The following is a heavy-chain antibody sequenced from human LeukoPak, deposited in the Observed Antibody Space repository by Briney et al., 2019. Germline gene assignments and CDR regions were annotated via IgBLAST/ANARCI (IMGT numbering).Heavy chain of an antibody. CDR2: INSDGSTT. Sequence: GGSLRLSCAASGFTFGSYWMHWVRQAPGKGLVWVSRINSDGSTTSYADSVQGRFTISRDNAKNTLYLEMNSLRAEDTAVYYCARGTDGGSSLDYWGQGTLVTVSS. J-gene: IGHJ4*02. D-gene: IGHD6-6*01. CDR1: GFTFGSYW. CDR3: ARGTDGGSSLDY. V-gene: IGHV3-74*01.